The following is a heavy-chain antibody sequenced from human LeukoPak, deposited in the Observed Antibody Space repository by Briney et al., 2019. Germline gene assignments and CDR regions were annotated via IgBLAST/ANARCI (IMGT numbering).Heavy chain of an antibody. D-gene: IGHD3-22*01. CDR3: ARGTYYDSSGYAY. V-gene: IGHV1-2*02. CDR2: INPNSGGT. Sequence: ASVKVSCKASGYTFTGYYMHWVRQAPGQGLEWMGWINPNSGGTNYAQKFQGRVTTTRDTSISTAYMELSRLRSDDTAVYYCARGTYYDSSGYAYWGQGTLVTASS. CDR1: GYTFTGYY. J-gene: IGHJ4*02.